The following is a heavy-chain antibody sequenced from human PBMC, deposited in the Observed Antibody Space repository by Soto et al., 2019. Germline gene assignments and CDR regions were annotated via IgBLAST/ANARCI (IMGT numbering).Heavy chain of an antibody. V-gene: IGHV3-30-3*02. CDR2: ISYDGSNK. CDR3: AKDQASGQGSFDS. CDR1: GFTFSSYA. Sequence: SLRLSCAASGFTFSSYAMHWVRQAPGKGLEWVAVISYDGSNKYYADSVKGRFTISRDNSKNTLFLQMNSLRADDTAVHYCAKDQASGQGSFDSWGQGTLVTVSS. J-gene: IGHJ4*02.